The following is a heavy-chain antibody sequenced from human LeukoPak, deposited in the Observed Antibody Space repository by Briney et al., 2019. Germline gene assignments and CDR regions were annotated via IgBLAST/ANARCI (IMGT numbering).Heavy chain of an antibody. CDR1: GYSISSGYY. J-gene: IGHJ4*02. D-gene: IGHD3-22*01. CDR3: ARGQWLPVFDF. Sequence: PSETLSLTCTVSGYSISSGYYWGWIRQPPGKGLEWIGSIYHSGSTYYNPSLKSRVTISVDTSKNHFSLKLSSVTAADTAVYYCARGQWLPVFDFWGQGTLVTVSS. CDR2: IYHSGST. V-gene: IGHV4-38-2*02.